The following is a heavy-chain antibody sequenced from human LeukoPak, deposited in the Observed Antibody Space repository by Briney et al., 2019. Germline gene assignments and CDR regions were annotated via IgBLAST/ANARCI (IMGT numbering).Heavy chain of an antibody. CDR1: GGSFSGYY. J-gene: IGHJ4*02. D-gene: IGHD4-23*01. V-gene: IGHV4-34*01. CDR2: VNNSGST. Sequence: SQTLSLTCVVYGGSFSGYYWSWIRQPPGKGLEWIGHVNNSGSTNYNPSLESRVTISVDTSKSQFSLKLSSVTAADTSVYYCARGREVTRDFDYWGQGTLVSVSS. CDR3: ARGREVTRDFDY.